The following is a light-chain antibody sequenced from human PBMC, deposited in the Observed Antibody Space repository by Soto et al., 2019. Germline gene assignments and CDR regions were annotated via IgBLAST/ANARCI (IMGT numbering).Light chain of an antibody. CDR3: QSYDSTLSARYV. J-gene: IGLJ1*01. CDR1: SSNIGANYD. V-gene: IGLV1-40*01. Sequence: QSVLTPPPSVSGAPGQRVTISCTGSSSNIGANYDVHWYQHRPGTAPKLLIFGNNNRPSGVPDRFSGSKSGTSASLAITGLQAEDEGDYYCQSYDSTLSARYVFGTGTKLTVL. CDR2: GNN.